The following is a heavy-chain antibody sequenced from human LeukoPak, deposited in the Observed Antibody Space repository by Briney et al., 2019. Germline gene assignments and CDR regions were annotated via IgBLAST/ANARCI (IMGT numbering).Heavy chain of an antibody. CDR1: GGSISSYY. J-gene: IGHJ4*02. CDR2: IYTSGST. Sequence: SETLSLTCTVSGGSISSYYWSWIRQPAGKGLEWIGCIYTSGSTNYNPSLKSRVTMSVDTSKNQFSLKLSSVTAADTAVYYCARDRCSSSWYCTFDYWGQGTLVTVSS. V-gene: IGHV4-4*07. CDR3: ARDRCSSSWYCTFDY. D-gene: IGHD6-13*01.